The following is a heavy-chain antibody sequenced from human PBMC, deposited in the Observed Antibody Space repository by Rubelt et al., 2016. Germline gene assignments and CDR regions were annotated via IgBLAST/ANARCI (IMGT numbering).Heavy chain of an antibody. CDR2: INHSGST. Sequence: QVQLQQWGAGLLKPSETLSLTCAVYGGSFSGYYWSWIRQPPGKGLEWIGEINHSGSTNYNPSLKSRVTISVDTSKNQFSLKLSSVTAADTAVYYCARQRIVRDMTIGGWFDPWGQGSLVTVSP. D-gene: IGHD1-26*01. CDR3: ARQRIVRDMTIGGWFDP. J-gene: IGHJ5*02. CDR1: GGSFSGYY. V-gene: IGHV4-34*01.